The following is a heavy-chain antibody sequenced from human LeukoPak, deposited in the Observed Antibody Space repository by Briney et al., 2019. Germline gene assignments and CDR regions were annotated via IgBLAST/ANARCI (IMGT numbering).Heavy chain of an antibody. J-gene: IGHJ4*02. CDR3: ARDSRKRITMVRGVTPSDY. D-gene: IGHD3-10*01. V-gene: IGHV3-23*01. CDR1: GFTFSSYA. CDR2: ISGSGGST. Sequence: GGSLRLSCAASGFTFSSYAMSWVRQAPGKGLEWVSAISGSGGSTYYADSVKGRFTISRDNSKNTLYLQMNSLRAEDTAVYYCARDSRKRITMVRGVTPSDYWGQGTLVTVSS.